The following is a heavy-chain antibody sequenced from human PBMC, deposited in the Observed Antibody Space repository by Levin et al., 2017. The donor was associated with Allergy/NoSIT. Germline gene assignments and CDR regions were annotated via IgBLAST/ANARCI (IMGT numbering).Heavy chain of an antibody. CDR1: GGSISSYY. V-gene: IGHV4-59*01. Sequence: SQTLSLTCTVSGGSISSYYWTWIRQPPGKGLEWIAYIYYSGSTNYNPSLKSRVTISIDTSKNQFSLKLSSVTAADTAVYYCATLYCSGGSCNPDYWGQGTLVTVSS. D-gene: IGHD2-15*01. CDR3: ATLYCSGGSCNPDY. CDR2: IYYSGST. J-gene: IGHJ4*02.